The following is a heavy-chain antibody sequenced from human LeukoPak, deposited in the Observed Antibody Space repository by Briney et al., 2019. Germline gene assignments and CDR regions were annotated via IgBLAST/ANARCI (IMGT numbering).Heavy chain of an antibody. CDR2: IKHDGSEK. V-gene: IGHV3-7*04. Sequence: AGGSLRLSCATSGFTFSSIWMSWVRQAPGKGLEWVANIKHDGSEKYYVDSVKGRFTISRDNAKNSLYLQMNSLRAEDTAVYYCARAQYYYGSGSYSDFDYWGQGTLVTVSS. CDR3: ARAQYYYGSGSYSDFDY. D-gene: IGHD3-10*01. CDR1: GFTFSSIW. J-gene: IGHJ4*02.